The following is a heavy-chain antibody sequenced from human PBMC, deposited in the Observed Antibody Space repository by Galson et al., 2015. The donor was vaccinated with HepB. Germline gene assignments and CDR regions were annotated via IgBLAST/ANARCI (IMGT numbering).Heavy chain of an antibody. CDR1: GGTLSGYS. D-gene: IGHD4-11*01. J-gene: IGHJ4*02. V-gene: IGHV4-34*01. CDR2: INYSRST. CDR3: ARTPGLTSFDY. Sequence: SETLSLTCAVYGGTLSGYSWNWIRQSPGKGLEWIGNINYSRSTRYNPSLKSRVTISIDTSNNQVSLKVNSVTAADTAIYYCARTPGLTSFDYWGRGTLVTVSS.